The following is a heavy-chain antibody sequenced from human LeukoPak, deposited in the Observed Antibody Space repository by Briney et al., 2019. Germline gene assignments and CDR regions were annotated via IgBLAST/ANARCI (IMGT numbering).Heavy chain of an antibody. CDR1: GGSISSYY. V-gene: IGHV4-38-2*02. J-gene: IGHJ3*02. Sequence: SETLSLTCTVSGGSISSYYWGWIRQPPGKGLEWIGSIYHSGSTYYNPSLKSRVTISVDTSKNQFSLKLSSVTAADTAVYYCARDSSGYYYDSSGSHAFDIWGQGTMVTVSS. CDR3: ARDSSGYYYDSSGSHAFDI. D-gene: IGHD3-22*01. CDR2: IYHSGST.